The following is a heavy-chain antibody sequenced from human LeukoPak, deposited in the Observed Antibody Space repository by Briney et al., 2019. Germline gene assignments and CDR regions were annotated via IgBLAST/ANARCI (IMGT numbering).Heavy chain of an antibody. Sequence: QPGGSLRLSCAASGFTFSSYSMNWVRQAPGKGLEWVSYISSSSSTIYYADSVKGRFTISRDNAKNSLYLQMNSLRAEDTAVYYCARVSMVRGVIPFDYWGQGTLVTVSS. V-gene: IGHV3-48*01. D-gene: IGHD3-10*01. CDR3: ARVSMVRGVIPFDY. CDR2: ISSSSSTI. CDR1: GFTFSSYS. J-gene: IGHJ4*02.